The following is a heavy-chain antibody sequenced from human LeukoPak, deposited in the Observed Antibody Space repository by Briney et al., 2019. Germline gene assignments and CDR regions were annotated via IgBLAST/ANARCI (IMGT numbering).Heavy chain of an antibody. J-gene: IGHJ4*02. CDR1: GYTFTSYG. CDR3: ARSVPEQPGIAVAGRYFDY. D-gene: IGHD6-19*01. V-gene: IGHV1-18*01. Sequence: ASVKVSCEASGYTFTSYGISWVRQAPGQGLEWMGWISAYNGNTNYAQKLQGRVTMTTDTSTSTAYMELRSLRSDDTAVHYCARSVPEQPGIAVAGRYFDYWGQGTLVTVSS. CDR2: ISAYNGNT.